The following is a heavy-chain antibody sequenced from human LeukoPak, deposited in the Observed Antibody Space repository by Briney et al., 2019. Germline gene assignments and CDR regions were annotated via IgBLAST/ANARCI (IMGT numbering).Heavy chain of an antibody. CDR3: ARGGGYCGGDCYENWFDP. D-gene: IGHD2-21*02. Sequence: TVKVSCKASGGTFSSYAISWVRQAPGQGLEWMGGIIPIFGTANYAQKFQGRVTITADESTSTAYMELSSLRSEDTAVYYCARGGGYCGGDCYENWFDPWGQGTLVTVSS. J-gene: IGHJ5*02. V-gene: IGHV1-69*13. CDR2: IIPIFGTA. CDR1: GGTFSSYA.